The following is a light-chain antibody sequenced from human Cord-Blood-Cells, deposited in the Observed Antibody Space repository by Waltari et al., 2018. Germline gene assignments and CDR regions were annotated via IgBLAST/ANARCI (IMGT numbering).Light chain of an antibody. V-gene: IGLV2-11*01. J-gene: IGLJ3*02. CDR2: AVS. CDR1: SRDVGGYNY. Sequence: SALTQPRSVSGSPGPSVPISCTGTSRDVGGYNYVSWYQQHPGKAPKLMIYAVSKRPSGVPDRFSGSKSGNTASLTISGLQAEDEADYYCCSYAGSYTWVFGGGTKLTVL. CDR3: CSYAGSYTWV.